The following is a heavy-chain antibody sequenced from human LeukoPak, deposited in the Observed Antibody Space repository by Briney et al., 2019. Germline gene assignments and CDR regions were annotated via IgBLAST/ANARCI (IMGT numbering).Heavy chain of an antibody. J-gene: IGHJ4*02. D-gene: IGHD2-15*01. CDR3: AKLKILAVVAANDY. V-gene: IGHV3-23*01. Sequence: GSLRLSCADSGFTFSSYTMRCVREAPGKGLEWVSAIIGSGGSTYYADSVKGRFTISRDTSKNTLYLQMKSLRGDETAVYYCAKLKILAVVAANDYWGQGTLVTVSS. CDR1: GFTFSSYT. CDR2: IIGSGGST.